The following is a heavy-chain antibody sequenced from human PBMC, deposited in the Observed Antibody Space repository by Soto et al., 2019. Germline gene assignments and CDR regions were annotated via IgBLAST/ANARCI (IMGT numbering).Heavy chain of an antibody. CDR1: GGSLSTDQYH. D-gene: IGHD4-17*01. J-gene: IGHJ6*02. CDR2: IHYSGSI. V-gene: IGHV4-30-4*01. CDR3: AREDDGGDRDYYGLDV. Sequence: PSETLSLTCTVSGGSLSTDQYHWTWIRQAPGKGLEWIGYIHYSGSIQFNPSLQSRVSMSVDTSKNLFSLRLSSVTAADTAVYFCAREDDGGDRDYYGLDVWGQGTTVTVSS.